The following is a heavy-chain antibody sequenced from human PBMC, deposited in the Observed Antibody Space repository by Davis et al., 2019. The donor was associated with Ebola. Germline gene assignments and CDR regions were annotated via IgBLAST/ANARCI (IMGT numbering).Heavy chain of an antibody. CDR2: INHSGST. CDR3: ARRAETYDSSGTYDY. D-gene: IGHD3-22*01. V-gene: IGHV4-34*01. J-gene: IGHJ4*02. Sequence: PSETLSLTCVVYGGSFSGYYWSWIRQPPGKGLEWIGEINHSGSTNYNPSLKSRVTISVDTSKNQFSLKLSSVTAADTAVYYCARRAETYDSSGTYDYWGQGTLVTVSS. CDR1: GGSFSGYY.